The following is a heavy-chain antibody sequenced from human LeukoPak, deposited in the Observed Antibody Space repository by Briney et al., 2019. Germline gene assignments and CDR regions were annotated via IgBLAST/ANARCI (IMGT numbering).Heavy chain of an antibody. V-gene: IGHV3-30*04. D-gene: IGHD1-26*01. Sequence: GRSLRLSCAASGFTFGSYAMHWVRQAPGKGLEWVTVISYDGSNQYYADSVKGRFTISRSNSKNTLYLQMNSLRAEDTAVYYCARSFSGSYPHSDYWGQGTLVTVSS. CDR2: ISYDGSNQ. CDR3: ARSFSGSYPHSDY. J-gene: IGHJ4*02. CDR1: GFTFGSYA.